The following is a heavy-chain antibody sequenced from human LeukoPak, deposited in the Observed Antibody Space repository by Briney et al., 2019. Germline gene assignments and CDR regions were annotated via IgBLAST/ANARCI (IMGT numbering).Heavy chain of an antibody. CDR2: ISARDGST. J-gene: IGHJ4*02. CDR1: GFTFSIYD. D-gene: IGHD3-10*01. Sequence: GGSLRLSCAASGFTFSIYDMNWVRQAPGKGLEWVSAISARDGSTFYADSVKGQFTISRDNSKNTLYLQMNSLRVEDTALYYCAKDPSSGSDCWGQGTLVTVSS. V-gene: IGHV3-23*01. CDR3: AKDPSSGSDC.